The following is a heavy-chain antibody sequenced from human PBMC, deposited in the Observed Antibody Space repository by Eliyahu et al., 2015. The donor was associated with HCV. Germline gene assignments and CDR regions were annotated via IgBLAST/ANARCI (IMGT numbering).Heavy chain of an antibody. J-gene: IGHJ5*02. Sequence: QVQLQESGPGLVKPSETLSLTCXVSXGSITXYYXSWIRQPPGKGLEWIGXXHYSGSTNYNPSLKSRVTISVXTSKNQFSLNLTSVTAADTAVYYCASGGGGIAVAGTGGWFDPWGQGTLVTVSS. D-gene: IGHD6-19*01. V-gene: IGHV4-59*01. CDR3: ASGGGGIAVAGTGGWFDP. CDR2: XHYSGST. CDR1: XGSITXYY.